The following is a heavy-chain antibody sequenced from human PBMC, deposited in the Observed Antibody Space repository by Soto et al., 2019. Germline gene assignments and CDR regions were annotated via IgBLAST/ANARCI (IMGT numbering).Heavy chain of an antibody. V-gene: IGHV3-33*01. J-gene: IGHJ3*02. CDR2: IWYDGSNK. Sequence: PGGSLRLSCAASGFTFSSYGMHWVRQAPGKGLEWVAVIWYDGSNKYYADSVKGRFTISRDNAKNSLYLQMNSLRAEDTAVYYCATWTQWLVSADAFDIWGQGTMVTVSS. D-gene: IGHD6-19*01. CDR3: ATWTQWLVSADAFDI. CDR1: GFTFSSYG.